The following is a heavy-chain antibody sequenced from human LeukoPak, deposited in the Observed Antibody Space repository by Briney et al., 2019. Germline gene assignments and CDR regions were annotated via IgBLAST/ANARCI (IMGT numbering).Heavy chain of an antibody. Sequence: SETLSLTCTVSGGSISSYYWSWIRQPPGKGLEWIGYIYYSGSTNYNPSLKSRVTISVDTSKNQFSLKLSSVTAADTAVYYCARELGMGDDAFDIWGQGTMVTVSS. J-gene: IGHJ3*02. CDR1: GGSISSYY. CDR2: IYYSGST. V-gene: IGHV4-59*01. CDR3: ARELGMGDDAFDI. D-gene: IGHD7-27*01.